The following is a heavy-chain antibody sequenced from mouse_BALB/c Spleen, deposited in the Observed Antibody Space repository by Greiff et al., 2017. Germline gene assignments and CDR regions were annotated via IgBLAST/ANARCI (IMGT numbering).Heavy chain of an antibody. V-gene: IGHV5-4*02. D-gene: IGHD2-2*01. CDR3: AREGDYGYDVRFAD. CDR2: ISDGGSYT. J-gene: IGHJ3*01. CDR1: GFTFSDYY. Sequence: EVKLVESGGGLVKPGGSLKLSCAASGFTFSDYYMYWVRQTPEKRLEWVATISDGGSYTYYPDSVKGRFTISRDNAKNNLYLQMSSLKSEDTAMYYCAREGDYGYDVRFADWGQGTLVTVSA.